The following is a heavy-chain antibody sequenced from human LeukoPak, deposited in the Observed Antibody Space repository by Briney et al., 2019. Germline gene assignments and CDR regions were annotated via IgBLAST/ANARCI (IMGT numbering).Heavy chain of an antibody. CDR3: ARDPQTPVNWNPQSEYFDP. CDR2: INPNSGGT. J-gene: IGHJ5*02. CDR1: GYTFTGYY. V-gene: IGHV1-2*02. Sequence: GASVKVSCKASGYTFTGYYMHWVRQAPGHGLEWMGWINPNSGGTNYAQKFQGRVTMTRDTSISTAYMELSRLRSDDTAVYYCARDPQTPVNWNPQSEYFDPWGQGILVTVSS. D-gene: IGHD1-1*01.